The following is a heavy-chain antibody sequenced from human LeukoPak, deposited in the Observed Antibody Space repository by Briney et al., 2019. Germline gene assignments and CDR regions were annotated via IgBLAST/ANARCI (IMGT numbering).Heavy chain of an antibody. V-gene: IGHV3-74*01. D-gene: IGHD1-14*01. Sequence: GGSLRLSCAASGFTFSSNWMHWVRHAPGKGLVWVSRINPDGSRTDYAESVKGRFTISRDNAKNTLSLEMNSLGDEDTAVYYCSRDFNGRNDFWGQGTLVTVSS. CDR2: INPDGSRT. CDR3: SRDFNGRNDF. J-gene: IGHJ4*02. CDR1: GFTFSSNW.